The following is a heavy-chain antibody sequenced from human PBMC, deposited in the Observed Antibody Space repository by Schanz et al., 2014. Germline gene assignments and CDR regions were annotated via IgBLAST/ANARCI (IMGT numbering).Heavy chain of an antibody. J-gene: IGHJ4*02. Sequence: EVQLLESGGGLVQPGGSLRLSCAASGFTLSSYGMHWVRQAPGKGLEWVANIKHDGSVKDYVDSVEGRFTISRDNAKRSLFLQMNSLRVEDTAVYFCVSQTGSPNYWGQGTLVTVSS. CDR1: GFTLSSYG. CDR3: VSQTGSPNY. CDR2: IKHDGSVK. V-gene: IGHV3-7*01. D-gene: IGHD6-13*01.